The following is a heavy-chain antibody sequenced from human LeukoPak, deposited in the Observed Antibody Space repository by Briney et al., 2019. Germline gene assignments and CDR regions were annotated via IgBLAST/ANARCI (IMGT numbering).Heavy chain of an antibody. CDR1: GFTFSSYG. Sequence: GGSLRLSCAASGFTFSSYGMSWVRQAPGEGLEWVSALSRSGGDTYYADSVKGRFTISRDNSKNTLYLQMSSLRAEDTAVYYCAKGYYALDNWGQGTLVTVSS. V-gene: IGHV3-23*01. CDR2: LSRSGGDT. CDR3: AKGYYALDN. D-gene: IGHD3-22*01. J-gene: IGHJ4*02.